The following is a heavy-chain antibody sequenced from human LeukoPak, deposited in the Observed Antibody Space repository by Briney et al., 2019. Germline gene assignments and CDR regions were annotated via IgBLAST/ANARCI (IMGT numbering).Heavy chain of an antibody. J-gene: IGHJ5*02. V-gene: IGHV5-51*01. CDR1: GYTFSAYW. D-gene: IGHD6-13*01. CDR2: IYPGDSDT. Sequence: GESLKISCKGSGYTFSAYWIGWVRQMPGKGLEWMGIIYPGDSDTRYSPSFQGQVTISADKSISTAYLQWSSLKASDTAMYYCASAAAGSLNWFDPWGQGTLVTVSS. CDR3: ASAAAGSLNWFDP.